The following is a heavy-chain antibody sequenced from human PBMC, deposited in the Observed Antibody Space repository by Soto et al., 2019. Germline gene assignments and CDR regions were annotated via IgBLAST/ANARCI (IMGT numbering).Heavy chain of an antibody. D-gene: IGHD3-22*01. J-gene: IGHJ4*02. CDR3: ARDPYDSQLFDY. Sequence: PGGSLRLSCAASGFTFSSYSMNWVRQAPGKGLEWVSSISSSSSYIYYADSVKGRFTISRDNAKNSLYLQMNSLRAEDTAVYYCARDPYDSQLFDYWGQGTLVTVSS. CDR2: ISSSSSYI. CDR1: GFTFSSYS. V-gene: IGHV3-21*01.